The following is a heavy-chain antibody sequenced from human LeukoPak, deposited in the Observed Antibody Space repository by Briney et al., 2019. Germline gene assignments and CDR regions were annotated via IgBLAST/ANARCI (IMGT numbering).Heavy chain of an antibody. Sequence: SETLSLTCAVYGGSFSGHYWSWIRQPPGKGLEWIGEINHSGSTNYNPSLKSRVTISVDTSKNQFSLKLSSVTAADTAVYYCARGLRVGDYWGQGTLVTVSS. CDR1: GGSFSGHY. V-gene: IGHV4-34*01. CDR2: INHSGST. J-gene: IGHJ4*02. CDR3: ARGLRVGDY. D-gene: IGHD1-26*01.